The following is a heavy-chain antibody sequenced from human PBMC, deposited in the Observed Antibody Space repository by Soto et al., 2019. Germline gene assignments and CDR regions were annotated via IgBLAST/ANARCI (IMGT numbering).Heavy chain of an antibody. J-gene: IGHJ3*02. D-gene: IGHD2-15*01. CDR3: ARLQYTVVTALDI. CDR1: GVSIGSHF. CDR2: IYHTVNT. Sequence: QVQLQESGPRLVKPSETLSLTCSVSGVSIGSHFWSWIRQAPGKGPELVGYIYHTVNTNYNPALKNRVTISMDTSENQLSLQLSSVTAADTAVYYCARLQYTVVTALDIWGQGTMVTVSS. V-gene: IGHV4-59*11.